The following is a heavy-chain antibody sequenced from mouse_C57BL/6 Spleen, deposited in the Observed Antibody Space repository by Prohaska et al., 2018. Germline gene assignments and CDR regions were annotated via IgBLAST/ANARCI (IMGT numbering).Heavy chain of an antibody. Sequence: CKASGYTFTDYEMHWINQTTVHCLEWIGAIDPETGGTAYNQKFKGKAILTADKSSSTAYMELRSLTSEDSAVYYCTRLGTTVVAQYFDVWGTGTTVTVSS. CDR1: GYTFTDYE. V-gene: IGHV1-15*01. CDR2: IDPETGGT. D-gene: IGHD1-1*01. CDR3: TRLGTTVVAQYFDV. J-gene: IGHJ1*03.